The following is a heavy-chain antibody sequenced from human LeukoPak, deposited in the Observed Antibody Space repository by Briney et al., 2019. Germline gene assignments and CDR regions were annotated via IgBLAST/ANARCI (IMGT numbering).Heavy chain of an antibody. V-gene: IGHV1-8*01. J-gene: IGHJ6*02. Sequence: GASVKVSCKASGYTFTSYDINWVRQATGQGLEWMGWMNPDSGNTGYAQKFQGRVTMTRNTSVTTAYLELNSLTSEETAVYYCARRGTNSLNYYYYGMDVWGQGTTVTVSS. CDR1: GYTFTSYD. D-gene: IGHD4-23*01. CDR3: ARRGTNSLNYYYYGMDV. CDR2: MNPDSGNT.